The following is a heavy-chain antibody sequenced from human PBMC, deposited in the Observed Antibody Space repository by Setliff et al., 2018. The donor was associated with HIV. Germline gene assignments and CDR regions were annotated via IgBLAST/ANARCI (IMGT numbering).Heavy chain of an antibody. Sequence: SETLSLTCTVSGGSISSHYWSWIRQPPGKGLEWIGSVYYSGSTNYNPSLKSRITISLDTSKSQFSLKLGSVTAADTAVYFCSTVVTLASCHDGLCPAFDSWGQGALVTVSS. D-gene: IGHD2-8*01. CDR2: VYYSGST. J-gene: IGHJ4*02. CDR3: STVVTLASCHDGLCPAFDS. V-gene: IGHV4-59*11. CDR1: GGSISSHY.